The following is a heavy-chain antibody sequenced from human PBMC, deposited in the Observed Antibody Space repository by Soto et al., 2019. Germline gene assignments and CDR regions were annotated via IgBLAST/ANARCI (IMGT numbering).Heavy chain of an antibody. Sequence: QVQLQESGPGLVKPSETLSLTCTVSGDSVSSGIYHWSWIRQPPGQGLEWIGYVYYTGSTNYNPSRHRRVTISIVTSKNQFSLRQRSVTAADTGMYYFGRRMASNPKYFFDFWGQGTQITVSS. CDR2: VYYTGST. CDR1: GDSVSSGIYH. D-gene: IGHD3-9*01. V-gene: IGHV4-61*01. CDR3: GRRMASNPKYFFDF. J-gene: IGHJ4*02.